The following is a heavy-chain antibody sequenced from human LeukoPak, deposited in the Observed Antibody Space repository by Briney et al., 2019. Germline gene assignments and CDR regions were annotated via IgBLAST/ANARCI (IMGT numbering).Heavy chain of an antibody. J-gene: IGHJ4*02. D-gene: IGHD3-10*01. CDR3: ARVGPYGSGSSLFDY. Sequence: ASVKVSCKASGYTFTGYYMHWVRQAPGQGLAWMGWINPNSGGTNYAQKFQGRVTMTRDTSISTASMELSRLRSDDTAVYYCARVGPYGSGSSLFDYWGQGTLVTVSS. CDR1: GYTFTGYY. V-gene: IGHV1-2*02. CDR2: INPNSGGT.